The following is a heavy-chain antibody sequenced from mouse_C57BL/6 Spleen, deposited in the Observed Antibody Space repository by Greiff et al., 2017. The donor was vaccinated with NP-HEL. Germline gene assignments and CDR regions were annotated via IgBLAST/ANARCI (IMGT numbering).Heavy chain of an antibody. Sequence: EVKLMESGGGLVQSGRSLRLSCATPGFTFSDFYMEWVRQAPGKGLEWIAASRNKANDYTTEYSASVKGRFIVSRDTSQSILYLQMNALRAEDTAIYYCARDRDWYFDVWGTGTTVTVSS. CDR2: SRNKANDYTT. CDR3: ARDRDWYFDV. V-gene: IGHV7-1*01. CDR1: GFTFSDFY. J-gene: IGHJ1*03.